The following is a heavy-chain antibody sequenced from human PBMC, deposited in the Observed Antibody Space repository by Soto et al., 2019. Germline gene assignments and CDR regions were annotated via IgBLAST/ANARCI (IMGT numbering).Heavy chain of an antibody. CDR3: ARDYKTIVVTNNWFDP. D-gene: IGHD3-22*01. Sequence: GGSLRLSCAASGFTFSSYAMHWVRQAPGKGLEWVAVISYDGSNKYYADSVKGRFTISRDNSKNTLYLQMNSLRAEDTAVYYCARDYKTIVVTNNWFDPWGQGTLVTSPQ. J-gene: IGHJ5*02. V-gene: IGHV3-30-3*01. CDR1: GFTFSSYA. CDR2: ISYDGSNK.